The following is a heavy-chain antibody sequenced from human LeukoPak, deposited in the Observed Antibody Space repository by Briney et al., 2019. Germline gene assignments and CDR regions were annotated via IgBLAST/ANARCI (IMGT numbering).Heavy chain of an antibody. Sequence: GGPLRLSCAASGFTFSSHAMSWVRQAPGKGLEWVSAISGSGGSTYYADSVKGRFTISRDNSKNTLYLQMNSLRAEDTAVYYCAKEPLLAVAGTLDYWGQGTLVTVSS. V-gene: IGHV3-23*01. J-gene: IGHJ4*02. CDR1: GFTFSSHA. CDR3: AKEPLLAVAGTLDY. D-gene: IGHD6-19*01. CDR2: ISGSGGST.